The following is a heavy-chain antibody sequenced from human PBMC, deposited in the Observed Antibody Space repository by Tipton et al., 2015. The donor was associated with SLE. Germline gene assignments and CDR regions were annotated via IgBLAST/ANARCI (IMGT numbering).Heavy chain of an antibody. CDR2: ISWNSGSI. J-gene: IGHJ4*02. CDR3: AKDGGFLEWLYYFDY. Sequence: SLRLSCAASGFTFDDYAMHWVRQAPGKGLEWVSGISWNSGSIGYADSVKGRFTISRDNAKNSLYLQMNSLRAEDTALYYCAKDGGFLEWLYYFDYWGQGTLVTVSS. D-gene: IGHD3-3*01. CDR1: GFTFDDYA. V-gene: IGHV3-9*01.